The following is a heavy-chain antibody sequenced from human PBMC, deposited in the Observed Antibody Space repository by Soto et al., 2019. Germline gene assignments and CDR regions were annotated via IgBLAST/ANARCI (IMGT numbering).Heavy chain of an antibody. CDR2: IIPIFGTA. Sequence: SVKVSCKASGGTFSSYAISWVRQAPGQGLEWMGGIIPIFGTANYAQKFQGRVTITADESTSKAYMELSSLRSEDTAVYYCARVAAVAGRGVLYYSYGMDVLGQGTTVPVS. D-gene: IGHD6-19*01. J-gene: IGHJ6*02. CDR1: GGTFSSYA. V-gene: IGHV1-69*13. CDR3: ARVAAVAGRGVLYYSYGMDV.